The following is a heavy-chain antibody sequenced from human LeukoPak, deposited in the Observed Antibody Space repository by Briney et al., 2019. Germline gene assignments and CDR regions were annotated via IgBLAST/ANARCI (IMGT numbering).Heavy chain of an antibody. CDR3: ARDDALRQGIVDY. CDR1: GFTFSCCS. J-gene: IGHJ4*02. CDR2: ISSSSSYI. V-gene: IGHV3-21*01. D-gene: IGHD3-10*01. Sequence: PGGSLRLSCAASGFTFSCCSMNWVRQAPGKGLEWVSSISSSSSYIYYADSVKGRFTISRDNAKNSLYLQMISLKAEDTGVYYCARDDALRQGIVDYWGQGTLVTVSS.